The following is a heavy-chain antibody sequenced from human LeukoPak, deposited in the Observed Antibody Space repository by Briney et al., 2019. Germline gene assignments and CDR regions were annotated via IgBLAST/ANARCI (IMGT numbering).Heavy chain of an antibody. CDR2: INHNSGGT. D-gene: IGHD3-22*01. J-gene: IGHJ1*01. V-gene: IGHV1-2*02. Sequence: ASVKVSCKASGYTFTGYYMHWVRQAPGQGLEWMGWINHNSGGTNYAQKFQGRVTMTRDTSISTAYMELSRLRSDDTAVYYCARDALYYDSSSYYTEVEYFQHWGQGTLVTVSS. CDR3: ARDALYYDSSSYYTEVEYFQH. CDR1: GYTFTGYY.